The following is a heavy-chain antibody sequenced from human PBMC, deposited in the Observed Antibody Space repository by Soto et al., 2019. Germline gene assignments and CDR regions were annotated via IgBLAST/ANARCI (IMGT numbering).Heavy chain of an antibody. CDR1: VFTFIDFY. V-gene: IGHV3-7*03. D-gene: IGHD6-13*01. CDR3: AKDPRSPAGDNWFDP. J-gene: IGHJ5*02. Sequence: GWSLRLSCASSVFTFIDFYMSWARQAPGKGLEWVAHISQVGLEIFYADSVKGRFAVSRDNAKNSLSLQMNSLRAEDTAVYYCAKDPRSPAGDNWFDPWGQGTLVTVSS. CDR2: ISQVGLEI.